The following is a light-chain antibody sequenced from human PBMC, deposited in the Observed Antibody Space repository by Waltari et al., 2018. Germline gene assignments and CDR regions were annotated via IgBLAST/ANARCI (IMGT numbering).Light chain of an antibody. CDR3: QQYNSYSTWT. Sequence: DIQMTQSPPSLSASVGHRVTITCRATQSISTSLNWYQHKAGKAPKLLIYGASTLERGVPSRFSGSGSGTDFTLTINSLRPEDFATYYCQQYNSYSTWTFGQGTKVEIK. V-gene: IGKV1-39*01. J-gene: IGKJ1*01. CDR2: GAS. CDR1: QSISTS.